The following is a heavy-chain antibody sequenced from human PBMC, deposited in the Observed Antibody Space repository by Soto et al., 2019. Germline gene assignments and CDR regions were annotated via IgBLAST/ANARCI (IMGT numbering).Heavy chain of an antibody. CDR3: ASFTPYSSGWYGGDAFDT. V-gene: IGHV4-4*02. CDR2: IYHSGST. D-gene: IGHD6-19*01. CDR1: GGSISSSNW. Sequence: NLSLTCAVSGGSISSSNWWSWVRQPPGKGLEWIGEIYHSGSTSYNPSLKSRVTISVDKSKNQFSLKLSSVTAADTAVYYCASFTPYSSGWYGGDAFDTWGQGTMVTVSS. J-gene: IGHJ3*02.